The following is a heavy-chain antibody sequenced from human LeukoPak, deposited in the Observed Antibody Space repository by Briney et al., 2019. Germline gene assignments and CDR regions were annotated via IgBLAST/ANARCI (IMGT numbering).Heavy chain of an antibody. V-gene: IGHV3-15*01. Sequence: PGGSLRLSCAASGFTFSNAWMSWVRQAPGKGLEWVVRIKSKTDGGTTDYAAPVKGRITISSDDSKNTLYLQMNSLKTEDTAVYYCTPDPAIVVVPYWGQGTLVTVSS. CDR1: GFTFSNAW. D-gene: IGHD2-2*01. J-gene: IGHJ1*01. CDR2: IKSKTDGGTT. CDR3: TPDPAIVVVPY.